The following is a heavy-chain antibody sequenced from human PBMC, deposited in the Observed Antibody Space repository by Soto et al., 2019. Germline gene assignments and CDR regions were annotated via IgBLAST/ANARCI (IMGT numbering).Heavy chain of an antibody. CDR1: GFTFSSYG. D-gene: IGHD3-10*01. CDR2: IWYDGSNK. J-gene: IGHJ6*02. Sequence: GGSLRLSCAASGFTFSSYGMHWVRQAPGKGLEWVAVIWYDGSNKYYADSVKGRFTISRDNSKNTLYLQMNSLRAEDTAVYYCARDEVLLWFGELNYGMDVWGQGTTVTVSS. CDR3: ARDEVLLWFGELNYGMDV. V-gene: IGHV3-33*01.